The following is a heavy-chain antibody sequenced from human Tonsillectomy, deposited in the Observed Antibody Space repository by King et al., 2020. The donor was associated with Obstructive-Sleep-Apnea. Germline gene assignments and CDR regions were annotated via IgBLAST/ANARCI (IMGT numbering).Heavy chain of an antibody. CDR2: IKSKIDGGTP. Sequence: VQLVESGGGSVQPGGSLRLSCAASGFTFTYAWMTWVRQAPGKGLEWVGRIKSKIDGGTPDYAAPMKGRFTISRDDSKTTVYLEMNSLKTEDTAVYYCTTGYGVVVVPGVTRNYFDYWGQGTLVTVSS. CDR1: GFTFTYAW. J-gene: IGHJ4*02. CDR3: TTGYGVVVVPGVTRNYFDY. V-gene: IGHV3-15*01. D-gene: IGHD2-2*01.